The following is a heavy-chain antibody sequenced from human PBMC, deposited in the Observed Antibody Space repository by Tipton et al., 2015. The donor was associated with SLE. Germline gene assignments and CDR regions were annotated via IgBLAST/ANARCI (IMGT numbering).Heavy chain of an antibody. CDR1: GGSISSHY. D-gene: IGHD3-22*01. CDR2: IYNSGSG. J-gene: IGHJ3*02. CDR3: ARSDYYDSSGYYSYAFDI. Sequence: TLSLTCTVPGGSISSHYWSWIRQPPGKGLEWIGYIYNSGSGNYNPSLKSRVTISVDTSKNQFSLKLSSVSAADTAVYYCARSDYYDSSGYYSYAFDIWGQGTMVTVSS. V-gene: IGHV4-59*11.